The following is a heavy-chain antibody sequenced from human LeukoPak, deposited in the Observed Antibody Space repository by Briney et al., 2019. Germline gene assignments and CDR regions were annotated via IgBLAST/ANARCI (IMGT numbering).Heavy chain of an antibody. CDR3: ARHGYGDYLTPEHYYGMDV. Sequence: SETLSLTCTVSDGSISSYYWSWIRQPPGKGLEWIGYIYYSGSTNYNPSLKSRVTISVDTSKNQLSLKLSSVTAADTAVYYCARHGYGDYLTPEHYYGMDVWGQGTTVTVSS. J-gene: IGHJ6*02. CDR1: DGSISSYY. V-gene: IGHV4-59*08. D-gene: IGHD4-17*01. CDR2: IYYSGST.